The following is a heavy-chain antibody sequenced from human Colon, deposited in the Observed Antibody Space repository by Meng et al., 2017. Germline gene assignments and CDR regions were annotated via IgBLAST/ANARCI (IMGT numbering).Heavy chain of an antibody. CDR3: ARGTGDIRVGFDY. D-gene: IGHD7-27*01. CDR1: VRSITCLYV. V-gene: IGHV4-4*02. J-gene: IGHJ4*02. CDR2: IYHSGRT. Sequence: KPSVTLLLAFSVSVRSITCLYVHTCVLQTPRKGLVWIWEIYHSGRTNYMTSLKSRVTLSLEKSKKRISLSMTSVPAADTAVYYFARGTGDIRVGFDYWCQGTLVTVSS.